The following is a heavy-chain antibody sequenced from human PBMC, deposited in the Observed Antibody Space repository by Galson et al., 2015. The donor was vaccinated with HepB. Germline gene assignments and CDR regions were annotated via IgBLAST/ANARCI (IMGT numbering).Heavy chain of an antibody. Sequence: SVKVSCKASGYTFTGYYMHWVRQAPGQGLEWMGWINPNSGGTNYAQKFQGRVTMTRDTSISTAYMELSRLRSDDTAVYYCARYIVVVPAAMFDPWGQGTLVTVSS. D-gene: IGHD2-2*01. V-gene: IGHV1-2*02. CDR1: GYTFTGYY. CDR2: INPNSGGT. J-gene: IGHJ5*02. CDR3: ARYIVVVPAAMFDP.